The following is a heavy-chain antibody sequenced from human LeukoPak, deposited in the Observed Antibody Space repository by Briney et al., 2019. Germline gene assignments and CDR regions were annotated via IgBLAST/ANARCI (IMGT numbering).Heavy chain of an antibody. Sequence: GASVKVSCKASGYTFTGYYMHWVRQAPGQGLEWMGWINPNSGGSNYAQKFQGRVTMTRDTSISTAYMELSRLRSDDTAVYYCARETLVDTAMVTVADYWGQGTLVTVSS. CDR2: INPNSGGS. D-gene: IGHD5-18*01. CDR3: ARETLVDTAMVTVADY. CDR1: GYTFTGYY. V-gene: IGHV1-2*02. J-gene: IGHJ4*02.